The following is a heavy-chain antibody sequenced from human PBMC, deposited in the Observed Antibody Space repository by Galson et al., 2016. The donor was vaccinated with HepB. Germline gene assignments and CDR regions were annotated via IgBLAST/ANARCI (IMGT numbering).Heavy chain of an antibody. CDR2: ISAYDGHT. Sequence: QSGAEVKKPGASVKVSCKASSYTFTSRGISWVRQAPGQGLEWMGWISAYDGHTNYGQKLQDRLTMTTDTSTSTAYMELRSLRSDDTAVYYCARDQAPLPGDYWGQGTLVTVSS. CDR1: SYTFTSRG. D-gene: IGHD2-15*01. V-gene: IGHV1-18*01. J-gene: IGHJ4*02. CDR3: ARDQAPLPGDY.